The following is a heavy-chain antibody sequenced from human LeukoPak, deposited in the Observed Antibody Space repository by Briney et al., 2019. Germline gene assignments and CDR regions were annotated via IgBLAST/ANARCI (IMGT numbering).Heavy chain of an antibody. CDR1: GYSFTSNY. V-gene: IGHV1-46*01. CDR3: ARDQEGFDY. J-gene: IGHJ4*02. Sequence: VASVKVSCKASGYSFTSNYIHWVRQAPGQGLEWMGMIYPRDGSTSYAQNFQGRVTVTRDTSTTTVHMELRGLRSEDTAVYYCARDQEGFDYWGQGTVVTVSS. CDR2: IYPRDGST.